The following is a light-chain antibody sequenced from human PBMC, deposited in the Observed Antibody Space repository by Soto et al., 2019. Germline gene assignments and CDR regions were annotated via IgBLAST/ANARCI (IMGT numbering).Light chain of an antibody. J-gene: IGKJ1*01. CDR2: GAS. V-gene: IGKV3-15*01. CDR3: QQYNNWPRA. Sequence: EIVMTQSPATLSVSPGERATLSCRASQSVSSNLAWNQQKPGQAPGLLIYGASTRATGVPARFSGSGSGTEFTLTISNLQSEDFAVYYCQQYNNWPRAFGQGTKVEIK. CDR1: QSVSSN.